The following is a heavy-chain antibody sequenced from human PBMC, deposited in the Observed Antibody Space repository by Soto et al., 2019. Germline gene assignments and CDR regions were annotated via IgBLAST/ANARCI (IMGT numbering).Heavy chain of an antibody. D-gene: IGHD6-19*01. CDR1: GGTFTTYD. Sequence: QVQLVQSGAEVRKPGSSVKVSCKASGGTFTTYDISWVRQAPGQGLEWMGGIIPLFDATKYAQKFQGRVTITADKSTGTAYMGLSSLRSEDTAMYYCARDRSSSWYNGTFYFDSWGQGTLVTVSS. CDR2: IIPLFDAT. CDR3: ARDRSSSWYNGTFYFDS. J-gene: IGHJ4*02. V-gene: IGHV1-69*06.